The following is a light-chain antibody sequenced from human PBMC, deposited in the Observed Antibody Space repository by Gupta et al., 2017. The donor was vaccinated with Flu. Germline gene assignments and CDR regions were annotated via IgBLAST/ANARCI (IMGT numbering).Light chain of an antibody. V-gene: IGKV3-20*01. CDR2: GAS. Sequence: IVLTQSPGTLSLSPGERATLSCRASQGVSSGYLAWYQQKPGRAPRLLIYGASSRATGIPDRFSGSESGTAMTLTIIILAPEDFAVYSCQHDGSSPYSFGQGTKLEIK. CDR1: QGVSSGY. J-gene: IGKJ2*03. CDR3: QHDGSSPYS.